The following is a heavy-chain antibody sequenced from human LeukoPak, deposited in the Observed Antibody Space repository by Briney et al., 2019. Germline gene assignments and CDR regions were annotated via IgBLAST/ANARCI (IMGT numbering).Heavy chain of an antibody. V-gene: IGHV1-69*04. CDR3: ARDSQVDYYDSSGYYY. D-gene: IGHD3-22*01. CDR2: IIPILGIA. CDR1: GGTFSSYA. J-gene: IGHJ4*02. Sequence: SVKVSCKASGGTFSSYAISWVRQAPGQGLEWMGRIIPILGIANYAQKFQGRVTITADKSTSTAYMELSSLRSEDTAVYYRARDSQVDYYDSSGYYYWGQETLVTVSS.